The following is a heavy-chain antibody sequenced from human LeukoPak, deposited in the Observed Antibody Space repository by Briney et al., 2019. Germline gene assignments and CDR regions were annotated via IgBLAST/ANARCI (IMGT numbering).Heavy chain of an antibody. Sequence: GGSLRLSCEASGFTLSTYWMNWVRQVTGKGLDWVANINPDGSCKRYVDSVKGRFTIARDNADNSLSLQMNSLRAEDTAVYYCASWGAGGNSWGQGTLVTVSS. V-gene: IGHV3-7*01. CDR1: GFTLSTYW. D-gene: IGHD3-16*01. CDR3: ASWGAGGNS. CDR2: INPDGSCK. J-gene: IGHJ4*02.